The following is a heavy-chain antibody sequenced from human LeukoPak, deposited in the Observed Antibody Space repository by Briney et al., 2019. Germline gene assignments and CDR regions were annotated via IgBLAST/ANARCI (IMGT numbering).Heavy chain of an antibody. CDR1: GFTFTAAS. J-gene: IGHJ1*01. CDR3: TTGNP. CDR2: IRSKVENETT. V-gene: IGHV3-15*05. Sequence: GGSLRLSCATSGFTFTAASMSWVRQAPGKGLEWIGLIRSKVENETTEYAAPVKGRFSITRDDSKATLYLEMKSLKVDDTGVYYCTTGNPWGQGTLVTV.